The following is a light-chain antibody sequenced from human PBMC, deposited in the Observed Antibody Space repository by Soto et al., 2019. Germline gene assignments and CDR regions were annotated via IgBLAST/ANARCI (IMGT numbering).Light chain of an antibody. CDR2: EVS. J-gene: IGLJ1*01. CDR3: SSYRSSSTV. Sequence: QSALTQPASVSGSPGQSITISCTGTSSDVGGYNYVSWYQQHPGKAPKLMIYEVSNRPSGVSNRFSGSKSVNTASLTISGLQAEDEADYYCSSYRSSSTVFGTGTKLTVL. V-gene: IGLV2-14*01. CDR1: SSDVGGYNY.